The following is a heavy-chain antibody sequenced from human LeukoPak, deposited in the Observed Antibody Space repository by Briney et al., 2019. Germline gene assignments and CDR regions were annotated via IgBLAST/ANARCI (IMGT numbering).Heavy chain of an antibody. Sequence: GGSLRLSCAASGFTFSSYAMSWVRQAPGKGLEWVSAISGSGGSTYYADSVKGRFTISRDKSENTLYLQMNSLKVEDTAVYYCARLPTFYFDSSHYHYDYWGRGTQVTVSS. V-gene: IGHV3-23*01. D-gene: IGHD3-22*01. CDR3: ARLPTFYFDSSHYHYDY. J-gene: IGHJ4*02. CDR2: ISGSGGST. CDR1: GFTFSSYA.